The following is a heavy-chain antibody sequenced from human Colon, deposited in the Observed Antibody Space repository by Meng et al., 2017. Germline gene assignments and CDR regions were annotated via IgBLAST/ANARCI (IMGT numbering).Heavy chain of an antibody. D-gene: IGHD1-1*01. J-gene: IGHJ4*02. Sequence: QGELQVAGPGLVKASGTLSLTCTVSGDSISSDIWWSWVRQPPGKGLEWIGEVYHRGDTNYNPSLKSRVVISVDRSKNQFSLNLSSVTAADTAVYYCGRDQGRQLINHWGQGTLVTVSS. CDR3: GRDQGRQLINH. V-gene: IGHV4-4*02. CDR1: GDSISSDIW. CDR2: VYHRGDT.